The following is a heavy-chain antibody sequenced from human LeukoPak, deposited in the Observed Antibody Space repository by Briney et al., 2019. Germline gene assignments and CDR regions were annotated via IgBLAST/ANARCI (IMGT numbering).Heavy chain of an antibody. CDR3: ARDATMVPLYYYYYMDG. V-gene: IGHV3-21*01. CDR1: GFTFSSYW. D-gene: IGHD3-10*01. Sequence: KPGGSLRLSCAASGFTFSSYWMSWVRQAPGKGLEWVSSINSSSGYIYYADSVKGRFTISRDNAKNSLYLQMNSLRAEDTAVYYCARDATMVPLYYYYYMDGWGKGTTVTVSS. J-gene: IGHJ6*03. CDR2: INSSSGYI.